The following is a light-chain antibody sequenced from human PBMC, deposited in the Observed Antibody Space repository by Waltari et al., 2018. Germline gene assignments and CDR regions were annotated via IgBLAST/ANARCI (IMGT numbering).Light chain of an antibody. CDR1: SSDVGSYNL. J-gene: IGLJ2*01. CDR2: EVS. V-gene: IGLV2-23*02. CDR3: CSYAGSSTYVV. Sequence: GQSITISCTGTSSDVGSYNLVSWYQPQPGKAPKLMIYEVSKRPSGVSNRFSGSKSGNTASRPISGLQAEDEADYYCCSYAGSSTYVVFGGGTKLTVL.